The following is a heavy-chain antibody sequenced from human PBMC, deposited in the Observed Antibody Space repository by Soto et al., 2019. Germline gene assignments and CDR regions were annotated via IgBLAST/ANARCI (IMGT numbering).Heavy chain of an antibody. D-gene: IGHD3-22*01. J-gene: IGHJ4*02. CDR3: ARHYYDSNGYYYLDY. CDR2: IYPGDSDT. V-gene: IGHV5-51*01. Sequence: GESLKISCKGSGYSFTNYWIGWVRQMPGKGLEWMGIIYPGDSDTTYSPSFQGQVTISADKSISTAYLQWSSLKASDTAVYYCARHYYDSNGYYYLDYWGQGTLVTVS. CDR1: GYSFTNYW.